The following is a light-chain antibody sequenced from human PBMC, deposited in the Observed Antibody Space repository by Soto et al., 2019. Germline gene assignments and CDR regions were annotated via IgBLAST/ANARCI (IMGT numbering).Light chain of an antibody. CDR3: QSYDSSIDVV. CDR1: SGSIASNY. J-gene: IGLJ2*01. CDR2: EDN. V-gene: IGLV6-57*04. Sequence: NFMLTQPHSVSESPGKTVTISCTRSSGSIASNYVQWYQQRPGSAPTTVIYEDNQRLSGVPDRLSGFIDSSSNSASLTISGLKAEGEADYYCQSYDSSIDVVFGGGTKLTVL.